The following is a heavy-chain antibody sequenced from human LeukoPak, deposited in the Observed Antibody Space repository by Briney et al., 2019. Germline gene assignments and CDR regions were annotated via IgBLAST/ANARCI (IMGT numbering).Heavy chain of an antibody. V-gene: IGHV4-59*13. CDR1: GDSISSNY. D-gene: IGHD2-21*02. Sequence: SETLSLTCSVSGDSISSNYWSWIRQPPGKGLEWIGYMYNSGSTNYNPSLKSRVIISVDTSKNQFSLMLSSVTAADTAVYFCARGAGRCGGDCYSSDSWGQGTLVTVSS. CDR2: MYNSGST. J-gene: IGHJ4*02. CDR3: ARGAGRCGGDCYSSDS.